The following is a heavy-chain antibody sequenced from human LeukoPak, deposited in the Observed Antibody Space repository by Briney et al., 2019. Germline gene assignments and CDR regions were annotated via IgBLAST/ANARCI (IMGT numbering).Heavy chain of an antibody. J-gene: IGHJ4*02. CDR3: AGGRAPTSPRYFDY. CDR2: IYYSGST. Sequence: SETLSLTCTVSGGSISSYYWSWIRQPPGKGLEWIGYIYYSGSTNYNPSLKSRVTISVDTSKNQFSLKLSSVTAADTAVYYCAGGRAPTSPRYFDYWGQGTLVTVSS. CDR1: GGSISSYY. V-gene: IGHV4-59*01.